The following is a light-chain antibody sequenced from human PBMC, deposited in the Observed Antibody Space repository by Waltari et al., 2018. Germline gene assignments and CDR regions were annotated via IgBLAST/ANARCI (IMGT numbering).Light chain of an antibody. Sequence: DIQMTQSPSTLSASIGDRVTITCRASQNIDNWLAWYQQKPGKAPKLLIYKASSLESGVPSRFSASGSGTEFTLTISSLQPDDFATYYCQQYNSFSTFGQGTKLDI. J-gene: IGKJ2*01. CDR1: QNIDNW. CDR2: KAS. V-gene: IGKV1-5*03. CDR3: QQYNSFST.